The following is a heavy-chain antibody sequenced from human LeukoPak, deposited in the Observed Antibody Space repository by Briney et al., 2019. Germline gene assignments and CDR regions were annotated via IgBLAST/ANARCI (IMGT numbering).Heavy chain of an antibody. V-gene: IGHV1-18*03. CDR3: ARGVQGVIMMGFGP. Sequence: VASVKVSCKASGYTFTGYYMHWVRQAPGQGLEWMGWISAYNGDTHYAQKLQGRVTMTTDTSTSTAYMELRSLRSDDMAVYYCARGVQGVIMMGFGPWGQGTLVTVSS. CDR2: ISAYNGDT. D-gene: IGHD3-10*01. CDR1: GYTFTGYY. J-gene: IGHJ5*02.